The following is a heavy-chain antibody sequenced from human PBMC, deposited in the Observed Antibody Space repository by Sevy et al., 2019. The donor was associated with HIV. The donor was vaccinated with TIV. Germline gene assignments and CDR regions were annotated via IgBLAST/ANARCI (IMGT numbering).Heavy chain of an antibody. CDR3: ARAAGEGVFDY. CDR2: IYDSGST. CDR1: GDSISSGGYS. Sequence: SETQSLTCAVSGDSISSGGYSWSWIRQPPGKGLEWIGNIYDSGSTYYNPSLKSRVTISVDRSKNQFSLKLSSVTAADTAVYYWARAAGEGVFDYWGQGTLVTVSS. J-gene: IGHJ4*02. V-gene: IGHV4-30-2*01. D-gene: IGHD3-16*01.